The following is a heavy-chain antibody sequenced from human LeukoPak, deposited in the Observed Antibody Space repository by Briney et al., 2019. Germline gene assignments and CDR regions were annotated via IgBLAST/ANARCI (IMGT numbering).Heavy chain of an antibody. CDR2: IKQDGSDK. V-gene: IGHV3-7*01. CDR3: ARDLSYSLEY. J-gene: IGHJ4*02. CDR1: GITFSMYW. Sequence: PGGSLRLSCAASGITFSMYWMSWVRQAPGKGLEWVANIKQDGSDKYYVDSVKGRFTISRDNAKNTLYLQMNSLRAEDTAVYYCARDLSYSLEYWGQGTLVTVSS. D-gene: IGHD3-10*01.